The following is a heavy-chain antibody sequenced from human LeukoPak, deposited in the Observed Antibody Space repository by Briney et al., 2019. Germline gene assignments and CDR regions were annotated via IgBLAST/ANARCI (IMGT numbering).Heavy chain of an antibody. V-gene: IGHV3-30*02. D-gene: IGHD2-2*01. Sequence: GGSLRLSCAASGFTFSSYGMHWVRQAPGKGLEWVAFIWYDGSNKYYADSVKGRFTISRDNPKNTLYLQMNSLRAEDTAVYYCAKDLAPAARGYFDYWGQGTLVTVSS. CDR1: GFTFSSYG. CDR3: AKDLAPAARGYFDY. J-gene: IGHJ4*02. CDR2: IWYDGSNK.